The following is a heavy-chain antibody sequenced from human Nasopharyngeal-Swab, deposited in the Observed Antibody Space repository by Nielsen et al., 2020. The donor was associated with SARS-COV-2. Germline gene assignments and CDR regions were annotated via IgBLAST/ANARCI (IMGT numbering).Heavy chain of an antibody. CDR3: AKDPYYDFWSGYYFDY. J-gene: IGHJ4*02. CDR1: GFTFSSYV. CDR2: ISGSGGST. D-gene: IGHD3-3*01. V-gene: IGHV3-23*01. Sequence: GESLKISCAASGFTFSSYVMNWVRQAPGKGLEWVSSISGSGGSTYYADSVKGRFTISRDNSKNTLYLQMNSLRAEDTAVYYCAKDPYYDFWSGYYFDYWGQGTLVTVSS.